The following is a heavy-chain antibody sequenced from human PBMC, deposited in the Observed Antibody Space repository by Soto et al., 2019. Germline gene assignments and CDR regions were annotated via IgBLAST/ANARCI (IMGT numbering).Heavy chain of an antibody. CDR2: IYSGGST. J-gene: IGHJ6*02. CDR1: GFTVSSNC. D-gene: IGHD2-2*01. Sequence: PGGSLRLSCAASGFTVSSNCMSWVRQAPGKGLEWVSVIYSGGSTYYADSVKGRFTISRDNSKNTLYLQMNSLRAEDTAVYYCASSVVPAAIFHYYYGMDVWGQGTTVTVSS. CDR3: ASSVVPAAIFHYYYGMDV. V-gene: IGHV3-53*01.